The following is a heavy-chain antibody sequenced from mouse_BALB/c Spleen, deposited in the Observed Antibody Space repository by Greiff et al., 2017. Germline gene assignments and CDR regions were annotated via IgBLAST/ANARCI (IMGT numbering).Heavy chain of an antibody. CDR2: ISDGGSYT. CDR1: GFTFSDYY. V-gene: IGHV5-4*02. CDR3: ARDRDGGMDY. Sequence: EVMLVESGGGLVKPGGSLKLSCAASGFTFSDYYMYWVRQTPEKRLEWVATISDGGSYTYYPDSVKGRFTISRDNAKNNLYLQMSSLKSEDTAMYYCARDRDGGMDYWGQGTSVTVSS. D-gene: IGHD3-3*01. J-gene: IGHJ4*01.